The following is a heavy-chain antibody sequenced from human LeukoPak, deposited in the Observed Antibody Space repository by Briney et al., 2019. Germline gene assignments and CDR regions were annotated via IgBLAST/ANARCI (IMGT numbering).Heavy chain of an antibody. Sequence: SETLSHTCTVSGGSINSGRYYLSWIRPPAGTGLEWVGRFYTSGSTKHNPSLKRRVTISVDTSKNQFSLKLSSVTAADTAVYYCASGSSMYYYGSGSYYKGWDYFDYWGQGTLVTVSS. V-gene: IGHV4-61*02. J-gene: IGHJ4*02. D-gene: IGHD3-10*01. CDR1: GGSINSGRYY. CDR3: ASGSSMYYYGSGSYYKGWDYFDY. CDR2: FYTSGST.